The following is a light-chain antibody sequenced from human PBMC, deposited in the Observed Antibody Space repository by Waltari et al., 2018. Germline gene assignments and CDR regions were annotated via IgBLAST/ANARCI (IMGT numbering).Light chain of an antibody. CDR3: QKYGTLPAT. CDR1: QRVRRT. V-gene: IGKV3-20*01. Sequence: DIVLTQSPGTLSLSPGASATLSCRASQRVRRTLAWYQQKPGQAPRRLIYDASTRATGVPDRFSGSGFGTDFSLTISRLEPEDFAVYYCQKYGTLPATFGQGTKVEIK. J-gene: IGKJ1*01. CDR2: DAS.